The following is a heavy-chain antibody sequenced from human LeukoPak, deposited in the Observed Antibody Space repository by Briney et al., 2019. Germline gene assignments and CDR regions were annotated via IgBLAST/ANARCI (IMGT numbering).Heavy chain of an antibody. Sequence: ESSPTLVNPTQTLTLTCTFSGFSLSSTGVGVGWIRQPPGKALEWLALIYWDDNKYYSPSLRSRLTITKDTSKNHVVLTMTNVDPVDTATYYCTHSGGLDTAVVSSTFDSWGQGTLVTVSS. D-gene: IGHD5-18*01. V-gene: IGHV2-5*02. CDR2: IYWDDNK. J-gene: IGHJ4*02. CDR1: GFSLSSTGVG. CDR3: THSGGLDTAVVSSTFDS.